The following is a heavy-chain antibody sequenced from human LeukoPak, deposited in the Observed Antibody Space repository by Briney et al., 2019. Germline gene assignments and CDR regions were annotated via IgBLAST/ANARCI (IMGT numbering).Heavy chain of an antibody. CDR1: GDSISSHY. J-gene: IGHJ6*03. V-gene: IGHV4-59*11. Sequence: SETLSLTCSVSGDSISSHYWSWIRQPPGKGLEWIGFFYDSGSTNYKSSLKSRVTTSVDTSKNQFSLKLSSVTAADTAVYYCARVLQNYYHLDVWGTGTTVTVSS. CDR2: FYDSGST. CDR3: ARVLQNYYHLDV. D-gene: IGHD2/OR15-2a*01.